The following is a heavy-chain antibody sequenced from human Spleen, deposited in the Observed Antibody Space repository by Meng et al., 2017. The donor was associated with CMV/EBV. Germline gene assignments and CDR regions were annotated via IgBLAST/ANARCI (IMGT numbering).Heavy chain of an antibody. CDR3: ARLKAAVTYYYYYGMDV. J-gene: IGHJ6*02. CDR2: IRYDGSNK. Sequence: GGSLRLSCAASGFTFSSYGMHWVRQAPGKGLEWVAFIRYDGSNKYYADSVKGRFTISRDNSKNTLYLQMNSLRAEDTAVYYCARLKAAVTYYYYYGMDVWGQGTTVTVSS. D-gene: IGHD6-13*01. CDR1: GFTFSSYG. V-gene: IGHV3-30*02.